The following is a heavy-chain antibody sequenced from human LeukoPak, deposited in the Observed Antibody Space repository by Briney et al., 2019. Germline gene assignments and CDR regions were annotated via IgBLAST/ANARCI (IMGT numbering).Heavy chain of an antibody. J-gene: IGHJ6*03. V-gene: IGHV1-2*02. CDR1: GYTFTGYY. CDR2: INPNSGGT. D-gene: IGHD3/OR15-3a*01. CDR3: ARDSLSSMVFEDYYMDV. Sequence: ASVKVSCKASGYTFTGYYLHWVRQAPAQGLEWMGWINPNSGGTNYAQKFQGRVTMTRDTSISTDYMELSRLRSDDTAVYYCARDSLSSMVFEDYYMDVWGKGTTVTVSS.